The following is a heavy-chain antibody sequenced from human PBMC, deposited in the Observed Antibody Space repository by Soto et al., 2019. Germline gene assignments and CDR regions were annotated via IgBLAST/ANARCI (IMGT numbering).Heavy chain of an antibody. Sequence: ASVKVSCPASGYTFTSYGISWVRQAPGQGLEWMGWISAYNGNTNYAQKLQGRVTMTTDTSTSTAYMELRSLRSDDTAVYSCAREVRSLGDCSSTSCSGFVSWGLATLVT. CDR3: AREVRSLGDCSSTSCSGFVS. CDR2: ISAYNGNT. CDR1: GYTFTSYG. J-gene: IGHJ5*01. V-gene: IGHV1-18*04. D-gene: IGHD2-2*01.